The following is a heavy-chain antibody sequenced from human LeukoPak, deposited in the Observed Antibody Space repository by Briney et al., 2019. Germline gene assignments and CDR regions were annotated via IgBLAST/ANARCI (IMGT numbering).Heavy chain of an antibody. D-gene: IGHD2-15*01. CDR3: ARASGPYRSGGSCYSWFDP. J-gene: IGHJ5*02. Sequence: ASVKVSSKASGYTFTSYDINWVRQATGQGLEWMGWMYPYSGNTGYAQKFQGRVTMSRNTSISTAYMELSSLRSEDTAVYYCARASGPYRSGGSCYSWFDPWGQGTLVTVSS. CDR2: MYPYSGNT. V-gene: IGHV1-8*01. CDR1: GYTFTSYD.